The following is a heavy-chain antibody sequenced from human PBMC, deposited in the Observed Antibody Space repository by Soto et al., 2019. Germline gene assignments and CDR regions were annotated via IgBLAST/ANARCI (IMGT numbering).Heavy chain of an antibody. V-gene: IGHV3-33*01. CDR3: ARDYDSSGSPRYYFDY. Sequence: QVQLVESGGGVVQPGRSLRLSCAASGFTCSSYGMHWVRQAPGKGLEWVAVIWYDGSNKYYADYVKGRFTISRDNSKNKLYLHINSLRAAETAVYYCARDYDSSGSPRYYFDYWGQGTLVTVSS. CDR1: GFTCSSYG. D-gene: IGHD3-22*01. J-gene: IGHJ4*02. CDR2: IWYDGSNK.